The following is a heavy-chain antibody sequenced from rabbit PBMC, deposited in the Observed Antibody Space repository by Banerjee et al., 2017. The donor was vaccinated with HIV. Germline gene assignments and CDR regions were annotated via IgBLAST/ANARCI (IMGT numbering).Heavy chain of an antibody. J-gene: IGHJ4*01. D-gene: IGHD5-1*01. CDR3: ARSATMDIAFKL. CDR1: AFSFSSSYY. CDR2: IYAGSGGST. V-gene: IGHV1S40*01. Sequence: QSLEESGGDLVKPGASLTLTCTASAFSFSSSYYMCWVRQAPGKGLEWIACIYAGSGGSTYYASWAKDRFTFSKTSSTTVTLQMTSLTAADTATYFCARSATMDIAFKLWGQGTLVTVS.